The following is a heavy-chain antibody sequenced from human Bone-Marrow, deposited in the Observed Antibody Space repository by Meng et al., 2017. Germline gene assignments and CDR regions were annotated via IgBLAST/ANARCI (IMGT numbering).Heavy chain of an antibody. CDR2: ISYDGSNK. CDR3: ARDGGSSSWYPLYYYYGMDV. Sequence: GESLKISCAASGFTFSSYAMHWVRQAPGKGLEWVAVISYDGSNKYYADSVKGRFTISRDNSKNTLYLQMNSLRAEDTAVYYCARDGGSSSWYPLYYYYGMDVWGQGTTVTVSS. J-gene: IGHJ6*02. D-gene: IGHD6-13*01. V-gene: IGHV3-30*07. CDR1: GFTFSSYA.